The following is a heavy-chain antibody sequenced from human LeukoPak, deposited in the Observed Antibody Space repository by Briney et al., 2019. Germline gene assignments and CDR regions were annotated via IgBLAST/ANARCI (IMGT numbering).Heavy chain of an antibody. D-gene: IGHD3-22*01. CDR3: ARVSSGFYYFDY. V-gene: IGHV1-18*01. Sequence: ASVKVSCKASGYSFTSYGLSWVRQAPGQGLEWMGWISAYNGNTNYAQKLQGRVTMTRDTSTSTVYMELSSLRSEDTAVYYCARVSSGFYYFDYWGQGTLVTVSS. CDR2: ISAYNGNT. CDR1: GYSFTSYG. J-gene: IGHJ4*02.